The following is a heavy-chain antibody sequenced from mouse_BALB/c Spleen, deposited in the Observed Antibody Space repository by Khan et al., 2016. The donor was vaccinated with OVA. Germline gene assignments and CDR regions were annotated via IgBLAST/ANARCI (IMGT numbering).Heavy chain of an antibody. Sequence: QVQLQQSGPELVKPGASVKMSCKASGYTFTDYIISWVKQRTGQGLEWIGEIYPGSGTTHYNEKFKGQATLTADKSSNTAYMQLNSLTSEDYASYFCARCETTVADYWGQGTTLTVSS. CDR2: IYPGSGTT. CDR1: GYTFTDYI. D-gene: IGHD1-1*01. J-gene: IGHJ2*01. V-gene: IGHV1-81*01. CDR3: ARCETTVADY.